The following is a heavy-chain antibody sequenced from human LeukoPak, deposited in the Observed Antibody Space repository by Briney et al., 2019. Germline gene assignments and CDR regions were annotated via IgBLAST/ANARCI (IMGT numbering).Heavy chain of an antibody. Sequence: GGSLRLSCAASGFTFNNYAIHGVRQAPGKGLEWVSGISDSGDSTDYADSVKGRFTISRDNSKNTLSLQMNSLRGKDTAVYYCAKDLWARGGIFTDLFDYWGQGTLVTVSS. J-gene: IGHJ4*02. D-gene: IGHD2/OR15-2a*01. CDR2: ISDSGDST. CDR3: AKDLWARGGIFTDLFDY. CDR1: GFTFNNYA. V-gene: IGHV3-23*01.